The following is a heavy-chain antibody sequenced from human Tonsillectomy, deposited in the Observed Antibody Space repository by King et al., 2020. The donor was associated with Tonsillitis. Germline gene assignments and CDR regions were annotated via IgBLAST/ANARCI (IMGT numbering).Heavy chain of an antibody. CDR2: LSYAGTTQ. D-gene: IGHD3-22*01. CDR1: GFTFSNYG. J-gene: IGHJ4*02. V-gene: IGHV3-30*18. CDR3: AKSYYDTSGYSRSVDY. Sequence: QLVQSGGGVVQPGRSLRLSCAASGFTFSNYGMHWVRQAPGKGLEWVAVLSYAGTTQYYADSVKGRFTISRDNSKNTLYLQMSSLRAEDTAVYYCAKSYYDTSGYSRSVDYWGQGTLVTVSS.